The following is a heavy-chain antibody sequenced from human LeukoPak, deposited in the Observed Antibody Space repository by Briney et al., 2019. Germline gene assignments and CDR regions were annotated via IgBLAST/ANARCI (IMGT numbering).Heavy chain of an antibody. CDR1: GGSLSGYY. Sequence: SETLSLTCAVYGGSLSGYYWSWIRQPPGKGLEWIGEINHSGSTNYNPSLKSRVTISVDTSKNQFSLKLSSVTAADTAVYYCARGAYSNYGYYYYYYGMDVWGQGTTVTVSS. D-gene: IGHD4-11*01. V-gene: IGHV4-34*01. J-gene: IGHJ6*02. CDR2: INHSGST. CDR3: ARGAYSNYGYYYYYYGMDV.